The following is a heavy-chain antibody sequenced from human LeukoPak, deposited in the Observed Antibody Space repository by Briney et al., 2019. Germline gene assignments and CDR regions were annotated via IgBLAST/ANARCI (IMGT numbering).Heavy chain of an antibody. Sequence: SQTLSLTCAVSGDTVSSKSAAWDWIRHSASRGLEWLGGTYYRSKWYHEYAVSVKSRITINPDTSKTQFSLQLNSVTPEDTAIYYCAILRTASSFDFWGQGTLWTVSS. CDR3: AILRTASSFDF. V-gene: IGHV6-1*01. J-gene: IGHJ4*02. CDR2: TYYRSKWYH. CDR1: GDTVSSKSAA. D-gene: IGHD1-1*01.